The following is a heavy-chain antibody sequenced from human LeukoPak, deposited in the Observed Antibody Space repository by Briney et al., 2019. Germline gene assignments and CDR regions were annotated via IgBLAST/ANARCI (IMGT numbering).Heavy chain of an antibody. CDR1: GGSFSGYY. CDR3: ARDREWEPPI. J-gene: IGHJ4*02. V-gene: IGHV4-34*01. Sequence: PSETLSLTCAVYGGSFSGYYWSWIRQPPGKGLEWIGEINHSGSTNYNPSLKSRVTISVDTSKNQFSLKLSSVTAADTAVYYCARDREWEPPIWGQGTLVTVSS. CDR2: INHSGST. D-gene: IGHD1-26*01.